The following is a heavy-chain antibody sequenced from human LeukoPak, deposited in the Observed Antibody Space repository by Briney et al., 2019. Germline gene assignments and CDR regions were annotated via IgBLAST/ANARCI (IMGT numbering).Heavy chain of an antibody. CDR3: ASSLYGDPGYFDY. CDR2: IYYSGNT. CDR1: GXSISSGGYY. J-gene: IGHJ4*02. D-gene: IGHD4-17*01. Sequence: SQTLSLTCTVSGXSISSGGYYWSWIRQHPGKGLEWIGYIYYSGNTYYNPSLKSRVTISVDTSKNQFSLKLSSVTAADTAVYYCASSLYGDPGYFDYWGQGTLVTVSS. V-gene: IGHV4-31*03.